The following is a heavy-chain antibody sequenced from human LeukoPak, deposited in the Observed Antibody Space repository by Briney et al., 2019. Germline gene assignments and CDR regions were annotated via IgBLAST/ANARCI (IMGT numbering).Heavy chain of an antibody. V-gene: IGHV3-23*01. CDR2: ISASGGS. J-gene: IGHJ4*02. CDR1: GFTFTTYS. Sequence: GGSLRLSCVASGFTFTTYSMTWVRQTPEKGLEWVAAISASGGSYYADSVKGRFTISRDNSKNTLSLQMNSLRVEDTAVYYCGKDFWDSSGWYSDYWGQGTLVAVSS. D-gene: IGHD6-19*01. CDR3: GKDFWDSSGWYSDY.